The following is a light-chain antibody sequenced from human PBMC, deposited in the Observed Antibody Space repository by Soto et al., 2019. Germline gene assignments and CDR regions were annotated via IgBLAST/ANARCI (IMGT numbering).Light chain of an antibody. V-gene: IGKV3-15*01. CDR2: GAS. CDR1: HSVNSR. Sequence: MTQSPATVSVNPGDRVTLTCRASHSVNSRVAWYQQKPGQAPMLLLDGASTRAAGIPGRFSGSGFGKEFTLTISILHSEVLAVYCWLQNKYWPLFAQGTRLEV. CDR3: LQNKYWPL. J-gene: IGKJ5*01.